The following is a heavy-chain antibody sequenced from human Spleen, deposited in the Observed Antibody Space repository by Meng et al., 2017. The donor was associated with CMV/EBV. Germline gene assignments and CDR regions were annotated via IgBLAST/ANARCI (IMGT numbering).Heavy chain of an antibody. Sequence: SETLSLTCAVYGGSFSGYYWSWIRQPPGKGLEWIGEINHSGSTNYNPSLKSRVTISVGTSKNQFSLKLSSVTAADTAVYYCATVVPAAESPYYYGMDVWGQGTTVTVSS. CDR1: GGSFSGYY. CDR3: ATVVPAAESPYYYGMDV. D-gene: IGHD2-2*01. V-gene: IGHV4-34*01. J-gene: IGHJ6*02. CDR2: INHSGST.